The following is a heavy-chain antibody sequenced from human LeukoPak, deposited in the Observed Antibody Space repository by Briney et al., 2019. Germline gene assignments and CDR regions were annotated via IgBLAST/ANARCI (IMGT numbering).Heavy chain of an antibody. V-gene: IGHV4-39*01. Sequence: PSETLSLTCTVSGGSISSSSYYWGWIRQPPGKGLEWIGSIYYSGSTYYNPSLKSRVTISVDTSKNQFSLKLSSVTAADTAVYYCARWDGRAARISDAFDIWGQGTMVTVSS. CDR1: GGSISSSSYY. CDR2: IYYSGST. D-gene: IGHD6-6*01. CDR3: ARWDGRAARISDAFDI. J-gene: IGHJ3*02.